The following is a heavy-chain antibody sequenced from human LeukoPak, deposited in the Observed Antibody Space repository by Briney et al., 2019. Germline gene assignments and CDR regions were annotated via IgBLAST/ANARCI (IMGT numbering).Heavy chain of an antibody. CDR1: GFTFSTYG. CDR2: IRYDGINK. CDR3: ARPNCGGDCYSSDNWFDP. J-gene: IGHJ5*02. V-gene: IGHV3-30*02. Sequence: PGGSLRLSCAASGFTFSTYGIHWVRQAPGKGLEWVAFIRYDGINKYYGDSVKGRFTISRDNSKNTLYLQMKSLRAEDTAVYYCARPNCGGDCYSSDNWFDPWGQGTLVTVSS. D-gene: IGHD2-21*02.